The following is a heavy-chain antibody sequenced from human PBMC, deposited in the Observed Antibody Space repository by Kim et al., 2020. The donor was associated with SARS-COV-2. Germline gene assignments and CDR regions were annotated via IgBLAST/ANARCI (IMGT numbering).Heavy chain of an antibody. CDR1: GDSITSYY. CDR2: VHHTGKT. D-gene: IGHD1-26*01. J-gene: IGHJ4*02. CDR3: VRGGAYFDY. V-gene: IGHV4-59*01. Sequence: SETLSLTCTVSGDSITSYYWSWVRQPPGKGLEYIGSVHHTGKTNYNPSLESRVTIAIDTSKNQLSLKVTSVTAADAAMYYCVRGGAYFDYWGQGVLVTVSS.